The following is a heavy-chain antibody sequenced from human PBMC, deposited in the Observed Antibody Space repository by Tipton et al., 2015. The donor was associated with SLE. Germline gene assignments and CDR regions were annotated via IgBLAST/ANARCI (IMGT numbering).Heavy chain of an antibody. D-gene: IGHD3-3*01. J-gene: IGHJ4*02. CDR2: INHSGST. V-gene: IGHV4-34*01. CDR1: GGSFSGYY. CDR3: ATLKFFGELGIGRDY. Sequence: TPSLTCAVYGGSFSGYYWSWIRQPPGKGLEWIGEINHSGSTNYNPSLKSRVTISVDTSKNQFSLKLSSVTAADTAVYYCATLKFFGELGIGRDYWGQGTLVTVSS.